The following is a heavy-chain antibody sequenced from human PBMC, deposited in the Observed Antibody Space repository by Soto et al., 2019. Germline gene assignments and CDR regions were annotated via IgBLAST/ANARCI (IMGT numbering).Heavy chain of an antibody. Sequence: QPGGSLRLSCAASGFTFSRFLMDWVRQAPGKGLEWLANINPDGSDKHYVDSVKGRFTISRDNAKNSLYLQMSSLTAEDSALYYCSRSLDSWGQGTRVTVSS. CDR3: SRSLDS. CDR2: INPDGSDK. V-gene: IGHV3-7*01. J-gene: IGHJ4*02. CDR1: GFTFSRFL.